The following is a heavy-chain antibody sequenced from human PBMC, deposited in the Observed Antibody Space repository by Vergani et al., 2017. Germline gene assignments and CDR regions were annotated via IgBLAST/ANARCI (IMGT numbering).Heavy chain of an antibody. V-gene: IGHV3-49*04. Sequence: EVQLVESGGGLVQPGRSLRLSCTASGFTFGDSAMSWVRQAPGKGLEWVGFIRSKAYGGTTEYAASVKGRFTISRDDSKSIAYLQMNSLKTEDTAVYYCTGDNIVDTIEDGMDVWGQGTTVTVSS. J-gene: IGHJ6*02. CDR3: TGDNIVDTIEDGMDV. CDR2: IRSKAYGGTT. CDR1: GFTFGDSA. D-gene: IGHD5-12*01.